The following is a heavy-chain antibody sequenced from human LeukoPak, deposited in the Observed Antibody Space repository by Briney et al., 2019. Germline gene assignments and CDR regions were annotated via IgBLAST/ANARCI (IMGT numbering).Heavy chain of an antibody. D-gene: IGHD3-22*01. J-gene: IGHJ3*02. CDR1: GFTVSSNY. CDR3: ARDRTYYDSSGYSGRDAFDI. Sequence: GGSLRLSCAASGFTVSSNYMSWVRQAPGKGLEWVSVIYSGGSTYYADSVKGRFTISRDNSKNTLYLQMNSLRAEDTAVYYCARDRTYYDSSGYSGRDAFDIWGQGTMVTVSS. V-gene: IGHV3-53*01. CDR2: IYSGGST.